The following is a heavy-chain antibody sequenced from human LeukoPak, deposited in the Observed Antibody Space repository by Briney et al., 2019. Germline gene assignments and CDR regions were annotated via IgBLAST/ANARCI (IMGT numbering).Heavy chain of an antibody. CDR1: GGSINSYY. CDR3: ARGLAAAGTSYFDY. D-gene: IGHD6-13*01. Sequence: PSETLSLTCTVSGGSINSYYWSWIRQPLGKGLEWIGYIYYSGSTNYNPSLKSRVTISVDTSKNQFSLKLSSVTAADTAVYYCARGLAAAGTSYFDYWGQGTLVTVSS. V-gene: IGHV4-59*01. CDR2: IYYSGST. J-gene: IGHJ4*02.